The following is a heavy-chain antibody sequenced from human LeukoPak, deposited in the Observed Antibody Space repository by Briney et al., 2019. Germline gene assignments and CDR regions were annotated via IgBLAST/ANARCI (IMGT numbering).Heavy chain of an antibody. D-gene: IGHD3-9*01. CDR3: ARGRYFDWLAYGMDV. Sequence: GASVKVSCKASGYTFTGYYMHWVRQAPGQGLEWMGWINPNSGGTNYAQKFQGWATMTRDTSISTAYMELSKLRSDDTAVYYCARGRYFDWLAYGMDVWGKGTTVTVSS. J-gene: IGHJ6*04. V-gene: IGHV1-2*04. CDR2: INPNSGGT. CDR1: GYTFTGYY.